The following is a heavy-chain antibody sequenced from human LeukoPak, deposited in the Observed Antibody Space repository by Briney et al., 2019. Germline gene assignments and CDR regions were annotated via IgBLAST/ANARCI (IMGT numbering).Heavy chain of an antibody. D-gene: IGHD1-26*01. CDR1: GFSLSSHW. V-gene: IGHV3-7*01. CDR2: INQDGSAR. Sequence: PGGSLRLSCAASGFSLSSHWMSWVRQAPGKGLEWVANINQDGSARYYVDSVKGRFTTSRDNAKNSMYLQMNSLRPEDTAVYYCARRELLDWGQGTLVTVSS. CDR3: ARRELLD. J-gene: IGHJ4*02.